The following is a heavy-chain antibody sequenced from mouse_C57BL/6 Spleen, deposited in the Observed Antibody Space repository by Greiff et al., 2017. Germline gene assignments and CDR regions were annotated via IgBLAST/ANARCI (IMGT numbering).Heavy chain of an antibody. CDR1: GYTFTSYW. CDR3: ARELTGTSYFDY. J-gene: IGHJ2*01. V-gene: IGHV1-55*01. Sequence: QVQLQQPGAELVKPGASVKMSCKASGYTFTSYWITWVKQRPGQGLEWIGDIYPGSGSTNYNEKFKSKATLTVDTSSSTAYMQLSSLTSEDSAVYYCARELTGTSYFDYWGQGTTLTVAS. CDR2: IYPGSGST. D-gene: IGHD4-1*01.